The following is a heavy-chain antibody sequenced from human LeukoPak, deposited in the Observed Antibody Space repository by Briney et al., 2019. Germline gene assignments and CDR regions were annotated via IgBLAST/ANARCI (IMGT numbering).Heavy chain of an antibody. CDR3: ARGGPLRGFGELSPFDY. CDR1: GFTFSSYW. V-gene: IGHV3-74*01. J-gene: IGHJ4*02. D-gene: IGHD3-10*01. CDR2: INSDGSST. Sequence: HPGGSLRLSCAASGFTFSSYWMHWVRQAPGKGLVWVSRINSDGSSTSYADSVKGRFTISRDNAKNTLYLQMNSLRAEDTAVYYCARGGPLRGFGELSPFDYWGQGTLVTVSS.